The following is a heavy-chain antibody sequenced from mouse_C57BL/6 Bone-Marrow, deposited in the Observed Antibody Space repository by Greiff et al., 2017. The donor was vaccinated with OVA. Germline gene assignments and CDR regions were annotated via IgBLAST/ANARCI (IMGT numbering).Heavy chain of an antibody. Sequence: VQLQQSGAELVRPGASVTLSCKASGYTFTDYEMHWVKQTPVHGLEWIGAIDPETGGTAYNQKFKGKAILTADKSSSTAYMELRSLTSEDSAVYYCTRDTTVVATGYFDYWGQGTTLTVSS. J-gene: IGHJ2*01. V-gene: IGHV1-15*01. CDR3: TRDTTVVATGYFDY. CDR2: IDPETGGT. CDR1: GYTFTDYE. D-gene: IGHD1-1*01.